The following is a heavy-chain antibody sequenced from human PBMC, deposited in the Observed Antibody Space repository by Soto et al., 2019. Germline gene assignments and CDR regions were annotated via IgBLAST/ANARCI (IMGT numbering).Heavy chain of an antibody. V-gene: IGHV3-30*18. D-gene: IGHD3-3*01. CDR2: ISYDGSNK. J-gene: IGHJ4*02. CDR1: GFTFSSYG. CDR3: AKDPSLLRFLEWPHYFDY. Sequence: SLRLSCAASGFTFSSYGMHWVRQAPGKGLEWVAVISYDGSNKYYADSVKGRFTISRDNSKNTLYLQMNSLRAEDTAVYYCAKDPSLLRFLEWPHYFDYWGQGTLVTVS.